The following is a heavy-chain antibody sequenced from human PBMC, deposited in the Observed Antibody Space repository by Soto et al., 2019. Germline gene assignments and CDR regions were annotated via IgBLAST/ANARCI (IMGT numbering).Heavy chain of an antibody. D-gene: IGHD3-10*01. V-gene: IGHV3-15*07. J-gene: IGHJ4*02. Sequence: EVQLAESGGGLVKPGGSLRLSCAVSGFTFKNAWMNWVRQAPGKGLEWVGRIKSYSDGGTTDYIAPVKGRFAISRDDSKNMLFLQMDSLKTEDTAVYFCNTGFGTYGSGTLHDYWGQGTLVTVSS. CDR3: NTGFGTYGSGTLHDY. CDR2: IKSYSDGGTT. CDR1: GFTFKNAW.